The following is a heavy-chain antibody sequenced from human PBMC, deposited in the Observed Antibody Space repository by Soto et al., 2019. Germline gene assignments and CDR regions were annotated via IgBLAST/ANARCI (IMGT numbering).Heavy chain of an antibody. V-gene: IGHV1-8*01. CDR1: GYTFTSYD. CDR3: ARAIAAAVGYYYYGMDV. J-gene: IGHJ6*02. D-gene: IGHD6-13*01. Sequence: GASVKVSCKASGYTFTSYDINWVRQATGQGLEWMGWTNPNSGNTGYAQKFQGRVTMTRNTSISTAYMELSSLRSEDTAVYYCARAIAAAVGYYYYGMDVWGQGTTVTVS. CDR2: TNPNSGNT.